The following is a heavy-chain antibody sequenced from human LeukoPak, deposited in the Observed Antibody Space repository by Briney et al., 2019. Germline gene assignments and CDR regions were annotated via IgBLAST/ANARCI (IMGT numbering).Heavy chain of an antibody. D-gene: IGHD3-10*01. CDR1: GFTFSSYW. Sequence: GGSLRLSCAASGFTFSSYWMHWVRQAPGKGLVWVSRINSDGSSTSYADSVKGRFTISRDNAKNSLYLQMNSLRGEDTAVYYCARDGVLMVRGVRVLDYYHYYMDVWGKGTTVTISS. CDR3: ARDGVLMVRGVRVLDYYHYYMDV. J-gene: IGHJ6*03. CDR2: INSDGSST. V-gene: IGHV3-74*01.